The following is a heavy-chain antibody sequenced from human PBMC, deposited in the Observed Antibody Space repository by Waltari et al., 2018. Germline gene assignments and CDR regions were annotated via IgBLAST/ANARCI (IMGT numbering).Heavy chain of an antibody. CDR2: IKQDGNKK. V-gene: IGHV3-7*04. J-gene: IGHJ4*02. CDR3: ARDWEGERPNFDY. CDR1: GFSLGNDW. D-gene: IGHD1-26*01. Sequence: EVQLVESGGGLVEPGGSLRLSCVASGFSLGNDWMSWVRQGPGKGLEWVADIKQDGNKKYYVGSVKGRFTISRDNAKNSVYLQMNSLRPEDTAVYYCARDWEGERPNFDYWGQGTLVTVSS.